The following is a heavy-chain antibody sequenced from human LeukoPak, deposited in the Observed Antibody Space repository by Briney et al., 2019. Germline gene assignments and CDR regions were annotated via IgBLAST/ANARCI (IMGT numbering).Heavy chain of an antibody. Sequence: GGSLRLSCAASGFTFSNYWMSWVRQAPGKGLEWVANIKQDGSEKHYVDSVKGRFTISRDNAKDSLYLQMNGLRAKDTAVYYCARDGDTSGYSDWGQGTLVTVSS. CDR3: ARDGDTSGYSD. V-gene: IGHV3-7*01. D-gene: IGHD3-22*01. CDR2: IKQDGSEK. J-gene: IGHJ4*02. CDR1: GFTFSNYW.